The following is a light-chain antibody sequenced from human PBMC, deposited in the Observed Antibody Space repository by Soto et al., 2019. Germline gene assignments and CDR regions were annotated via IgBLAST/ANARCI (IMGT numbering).Light chain of an antibody. V-gene: IGKV3-20*01. CDR1: QSVSSSY. J-gene: IGKJ2*01. CDR3: EEDGSSSPYT. CDR2: GPS. Sequence: EIVLTQSPGTLSLSPGARATLSCRASQSVSSSYLAWYQQKPVQSPRLLIYGPSSRATAIPDRFSGSVSGTSCTLTISRLAPEDFAVYYCEEDGSSSPYTFGQGTKLEIK.